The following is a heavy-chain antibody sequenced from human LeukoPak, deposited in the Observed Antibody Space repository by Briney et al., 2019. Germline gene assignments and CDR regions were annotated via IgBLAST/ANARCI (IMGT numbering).Heavy chain of an antibody. J-gene: IGHJ4*02. CDR1: GYTFTSYA. V-gene: IGHV1-3*01. Sequence: ALVKVSCKASGYTFTSYAMHWVRQAPGQRLEWMGWINAGNGNTKYSQKFQGRVTITRDTSASTAYMELSSLRSEDTAVYYCARDTGYSSGWFYDYWGQGTLVTVSS. CDR2: INAGNGNT. CDR3: ARDTGYSSGWFYDY. D-gene: IGHD6-19*01.